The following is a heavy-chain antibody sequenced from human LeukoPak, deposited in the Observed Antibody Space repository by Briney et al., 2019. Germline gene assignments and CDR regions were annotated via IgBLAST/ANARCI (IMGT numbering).Heavy chain of an antibody. V-gene: IGHV4-34*12. CDR2: IIHSGYT. CDR1: GVSFDDYY. J-gene: IGHJ4*02. D-gene: IGHD2-21*02. Sequence: SETLSLTCAVSGVSFDDYYWSWVPHTPGKGLEWIGEIIHSGYTNDTPSLKSRVTPSIDTSRQQFSLNLRSVSVADTGTYYCTRMTAGHDYWGQGTLVTVSS. CDR3: TRMTAGHDY.